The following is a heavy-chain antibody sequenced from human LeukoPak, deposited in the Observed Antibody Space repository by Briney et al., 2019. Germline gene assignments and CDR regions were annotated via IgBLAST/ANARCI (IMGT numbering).Heavy chain of an antibody. CDR3: ARVRGYDSSGYYYGDDAFDI. CDR2: INWNGGST. CDR1: GFTFDDYG. V-gene: IGHV3-20*04. J-gene: IGHJ3*02. Sequence: PGGSLRLSCAASGFTFDDYGMSWVRQAPGKGLEWVSGINWNGGSTGYADSVKGRFTISRDNAKNSLYLQMNSLRAEDTAVYYCARVRGYDSSGYYYGDDAFDIWGQGTMVTVSS. D-gene: IGHD3-22*01.